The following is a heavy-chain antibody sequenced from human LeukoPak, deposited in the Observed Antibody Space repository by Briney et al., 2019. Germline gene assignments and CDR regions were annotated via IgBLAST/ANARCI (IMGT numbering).Heavy chain of an antibody. J-gene: IGHJ4*02. CDR2: ISAYNGNT. CDR3: ARGRYDILTGYSFDY. D-gene: IGHD3-9*01. CDR1: GYTFTSYG. V-gene: IGHV1-18*01. Sequence: ASVKVSCKASGYTFTSYGISRVRQAPGQGLAWMGWISAYNGNTNYAQKLQGRVTMTTDTSTSTAYMELRSLRSDDTAVYYCARGRYDILTGYSFDYWGQGTLVTVSS.